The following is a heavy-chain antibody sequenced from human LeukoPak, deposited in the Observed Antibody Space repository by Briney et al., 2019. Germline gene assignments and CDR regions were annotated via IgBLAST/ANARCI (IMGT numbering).Heavy chain of an antibody. CDR3: ARLDILVPRAVEWFDP. CDR2: ISSTGTT. CDR1: GDSISGKY. V-gene: IGHV4-4*07. Sequence: PSETLSLTCTVSGDSISGKYWSWIRRPAGRGLEWLGRISSTGTTDYSPSLKGRATMSLDTSKNQLSLSLTSVTAADTAVYYCARLDILVPRAVEWFDPWGQGTLVTVSS. D-gene: IGHD3-9*01. J-gene: IGHJ5*02.